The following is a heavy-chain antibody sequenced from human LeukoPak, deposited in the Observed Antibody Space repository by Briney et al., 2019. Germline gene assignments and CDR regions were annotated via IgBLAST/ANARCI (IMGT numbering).Heavy chain of an antibody. J-gene: IGHJ5*02. Sequence: GGSLRLSCAACGFTFSSYSMNWVRQAPGKGLEWVSSISSSSSYIYYADSVKGRFTISRDNAKNSLYLQMNSLRAEDTAVYYCARGGAAAAPNWFDPWGQGTLVTVSS. CDR1: GFTFSSYS. V-gene: IGHV3-21*01. CDR3: ARGGAAAAPNWFDP. D-gene: IGHD6-13*01. CDR2: ISSSSSYI.